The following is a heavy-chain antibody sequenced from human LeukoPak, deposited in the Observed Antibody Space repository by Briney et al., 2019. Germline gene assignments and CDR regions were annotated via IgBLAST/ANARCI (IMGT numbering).Heavy chain of an antibody. V-gene: IGHV3-49*03. CDR2: IRSKAYGRTT. Sequence: PGRSLRLSCTASGFTFGDYAMSWFRQAPGKGLEWVGFIRSKAYGRTTEYAASVKGRFTISRDDSKSIAYLQMNSLKTEDTAVYYCTPSGGYYYDSSGYLDWFDPWGQGTLVTVSS. CDR1: GFTFGDYA. J-gene: IGHJ5*02. CDR3: TPSGGYYYDSSGYLDWFDP. D-gene: IGHD3-22*01.